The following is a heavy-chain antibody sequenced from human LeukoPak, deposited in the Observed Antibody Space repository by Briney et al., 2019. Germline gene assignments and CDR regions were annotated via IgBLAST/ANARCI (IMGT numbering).Heavy chain of an antibody. CDR3: ASRDKGYYYGMDV. V-gene: IGHV3-66*01. CDR1: GFTVSSNY. D-gene: IGHD5-24*01. Sequence: GGSLRLFCAASGFTVSSNYMSWVRQAPGKGLEWVSLIYSGGSTYYAASVKGRFTISRDNSKNTLYLQMNSLRAEDTAVYYCASRDKGYYYGMDVWGQGTTVTVSS. CDR2: IYSGGST. J-gene: IGHJ6*02.